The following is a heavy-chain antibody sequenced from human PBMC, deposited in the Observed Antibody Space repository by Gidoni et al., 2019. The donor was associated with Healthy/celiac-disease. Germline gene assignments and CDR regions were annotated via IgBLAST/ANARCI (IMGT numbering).Heavy chain of an antibody. V-gene: IGHV4-59*01. D-gene: IGHD3-10*01. CDR1: GGSISSYY. Sequence: QVQLQESGPGLVKPSETLSLTCTVPGGSISSYYWSWIRQPPGKGLEWIGYIYYSGSTNYNPSLKSRVTISVDTSKNQFSLKLSSVTAADTAVYYCAREYYYGSGSYAPWGQGTLVTVSS. CDR2: IYYSGST. J-gene: IGHJ5*02. CDR3: AREYYYGSGSYAP.